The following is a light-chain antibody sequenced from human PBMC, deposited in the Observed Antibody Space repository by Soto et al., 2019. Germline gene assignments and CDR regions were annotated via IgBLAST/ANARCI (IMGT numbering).Light chain of an antibody. Sequence: DIHMSQAPSTLPASVVYRVSITFRASQSIGIWLAWYQQIPGIAPKLLIYDASTLESGVPSRFSGTGSGTEFTLTISSLQSEDFALYYCQQYNDWPLTFGQGTKVDIK. J-gene: IGKJ1*01. CDR1: QSIGIW. CDR3: QQYNDWPLT. CDR2: DAS. V-gene: IGKV1-5*01.